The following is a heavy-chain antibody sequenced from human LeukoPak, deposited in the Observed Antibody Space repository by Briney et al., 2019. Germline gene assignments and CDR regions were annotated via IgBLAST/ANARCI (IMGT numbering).Heavy chain of an antibody. CDR2: ISTSSGTI. V-gene: IGHV3-48*02. J-gene: IGHJ4*02. CDR1: GXSFSDYS. Sequence: PGGSLTLSCAASGXSFSDYSVNWVRLAPGKGLEWVSYISTSSGTISYADSVKGRFTISRDDAKSSLYLQMNSLRDEDTAVYYCARDRDWGFDYWGQGTLVTVSS. D-gene: IGHD7-27*01. CDR3: ARDRDWGFDY.